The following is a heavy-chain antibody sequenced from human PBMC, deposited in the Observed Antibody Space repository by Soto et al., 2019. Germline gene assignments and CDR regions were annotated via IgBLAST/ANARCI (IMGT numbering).Heavy chain of an antibody. CDR1: GFTFSSYW. V-gene: IGHV3-15*01. D-gene: IGHD6-19*01. Sequence: GGSLRLSCAASGFTFSSYWMIWVRQAPGKGLEWVGRIKSKTDGGTIDYTAPVKGRFTISRDDSKTTLYLQMNSLKPDDTAVYYCTASYTSGWYGPFDSWGQGALVTVSS. CDR2: IKSKTDGGTI. J-gene: IGHJ4*02. CDR3: TASYTSGWYGPFDS.